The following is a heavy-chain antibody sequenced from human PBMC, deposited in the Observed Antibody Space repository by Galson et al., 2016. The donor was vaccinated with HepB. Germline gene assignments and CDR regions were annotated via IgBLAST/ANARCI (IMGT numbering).Heavy chain of an antibody. CDR3: ARDIGVEGVYGIEITCASTNYYYYGMDV. V-gene: IGHV3-9*01. J-gene: IGHJ6*02. Sequence: SLRLSCAASGFSFGDYAMHWVRQAPGKGLEWVAGISWHSLSLVYADSVGGRFTLSRDQPQNSLYLQMNSLRPEDTALYYCARDIGVEGVYGIEITCASTNYYYYGMDVWGQGTTVTVSS. CDR2: ISWHSLSL. CDR1: GFSFGDYA. D-gene: IGHD1-20*01.